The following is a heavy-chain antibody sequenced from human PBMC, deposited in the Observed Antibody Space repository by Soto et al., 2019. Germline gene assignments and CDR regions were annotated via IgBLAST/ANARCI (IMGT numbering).Heavy chain of an antibody. D-gene: IGHD5-18*01. J-gene: IGHJ4*02. V-gene: IGHV3-48*02. Sequence: GGSLRLSYAASGLTFTSYSMNWVRQAPGKGLEWVSFISSSSSAIYYADSVKGRFTISRDNAKNSLYLQMNSLGDEDTAVYYCARDRGYTYGFDFWGQGALVTVSS. CDR2: ISSSSSAI. CDR1: GLTFTSYS. CDR3: ARDRGYTYGFDF.